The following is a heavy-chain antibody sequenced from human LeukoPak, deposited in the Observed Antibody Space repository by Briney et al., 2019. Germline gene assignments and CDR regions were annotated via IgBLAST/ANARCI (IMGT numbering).Heavy chain of an antibody. J-gene: IGHJ3*02. CDR1: GGYISSYY. D-gene: IGHD4-11*01. CDR3: ARAIMDYSLGGGAFDI. Sequence: KPSETLSLTCTVSGGYISSYYWSWIRQPPGKGLEWIGYIYYSGSTNYNPSLKSRVTISVDTSKNQFSLKLSSVTAADTAVYYCARAIMDYSLGGGAFDIWGQGTMVTVSS. V-gene: IGHV4-59*01. CDR2: IYYSGST.